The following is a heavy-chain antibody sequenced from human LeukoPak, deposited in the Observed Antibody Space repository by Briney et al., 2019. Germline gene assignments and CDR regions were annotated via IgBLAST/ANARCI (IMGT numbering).Heavy chain of an antibody. V-gene: IGHV4-34*01. CDR1: GGSFSGYY. Sequence: SETLSLTCAVYGGSFSGYYWSWIRQPPGKGLEWIGEINHSGSTNYNPSLKSRVTISVDTSKNQFSLKLSSVTAADTAVYYCARGYYYDSSAYYYYYYWGQGTLVTVSS. D-gene: IGHD3-22*01. CDR2: INHSGST. CDR3: ARGYYYDSSAYYYYYY. J-gene: IGHJ4*02.